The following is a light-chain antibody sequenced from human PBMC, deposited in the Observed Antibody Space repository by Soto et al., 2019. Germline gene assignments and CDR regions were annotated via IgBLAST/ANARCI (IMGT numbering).Light chain of an antibody. V-gene: IGLV2-14*03. CDR2: DVS. CDR3: SSSTTSTTRV. CDR1: SSDVGAYNS. J-gene: IGLJ1*01. Sequence: QSALTQPASVSGSPGQSITLSCTGTSSDVGAYNSVSWYQQHPGKAPKLIIYDVSTRPSGVSNRFSGSKSGNTASLTISGLQVEDEADYYCSSSTTSTTRVFGTGTKLTVL.